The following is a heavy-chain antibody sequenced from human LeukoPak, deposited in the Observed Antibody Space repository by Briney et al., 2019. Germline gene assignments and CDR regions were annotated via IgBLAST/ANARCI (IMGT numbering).Heavy chain of an antibody. CDR1: GFTFNYTW. D-gene: IGHD2/OR15-2a*01. CDR3: ARIGIDYLASYHFDY. CDR2: IKQHGSEK. Sequence: ESGGSLRLSCAASGFTFNYTWMSWVRQAPGRGLEWVATIKQHGSEKLYVDSVKGRFTISRDNTKSSLYLQMNRLGAEDTAVYYCARIGIDYLASYHFDYWGQETLVTVSS. J-gene: IGHJ4*02. V-gene: IGHV3-7*01.